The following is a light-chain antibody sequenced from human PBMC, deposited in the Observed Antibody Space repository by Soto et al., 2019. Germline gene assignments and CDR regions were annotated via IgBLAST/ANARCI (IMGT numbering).Light chain of an antibody. CDR1: SSDVGGYNY. V-gene: IGLV2-14*01. CDR2: DVS. CDR3: SSYTSSSRV. Sequence: QSVLTQPASVSGSPGQSITISCTGTSSDVGGYNYVSWYQQHPGKAPKLMIYDVSNRPSGVSNRFSGSKSGNTASLTISGLQADDEADYYCSSYTSSSRVFGGGTKVTVL. J-gene: IGLJ3*02.